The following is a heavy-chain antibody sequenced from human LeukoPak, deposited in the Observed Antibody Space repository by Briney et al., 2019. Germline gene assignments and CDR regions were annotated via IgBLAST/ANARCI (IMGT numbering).Heavy chain of an antibody. D-gene: IGHD2-15*01. CDR3: ARDYPLYCSGGSCPPDY. Sequence: GGSLRLSCAASGFTFSSYAMSWVRQAPGKGLEWVAVISYDGSNKYYADSVKGRFTISRDNSKNTLYLQMNSLRAEDTAVYYCARDYPLYCSGGSCPPDYWGQGTLVTVSS. J-gene: IGHJ4*02. V-gene: IGHV3-30*04. CDR2: ISYDGSNK. CDR1: GFTFSSYA.